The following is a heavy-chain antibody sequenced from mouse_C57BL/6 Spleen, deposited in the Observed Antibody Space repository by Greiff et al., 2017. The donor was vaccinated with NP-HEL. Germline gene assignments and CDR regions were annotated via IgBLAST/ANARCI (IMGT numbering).Heavy chain of an antibody. V-gene: IGHV1-82*01. Sequence: QVQLQQSGPELVKPGASVKISCKASGYAFSSSWMNWVKQRPGKGLEWIGRIYPGDGDTNYNGKFKGKATLTADKSSSTAYMQLSSLTSEDSAVYFCARGGWDGGVDYWGQGTTLTVSS. D-gene: IGHD4-1*01. CDR1: GYAFSSSW. CDR3: ARGGWDGGVDY. J-gene: IGHJ2*01. CDR2: IYPGDGDT.